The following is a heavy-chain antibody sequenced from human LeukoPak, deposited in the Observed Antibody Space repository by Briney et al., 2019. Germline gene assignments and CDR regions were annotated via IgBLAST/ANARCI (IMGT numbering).Heavy chain of an antibody. CDR2: IDPSDSYT. Sequence: GESLKISRKGSGYSFTSYWISWVRQMPGKGLEWMGRIDPSDSYTNYSPSFQGHVTISADKSIRTAYLQWSSLKASDTAMYYCARQSYGDYVSYWGQGTLVAVSS. D-gene: IGHD4-17*01. V-gene: IGHV5-10-1*01. CDR1: GYSFTSYW. CDR3: ARQSYGDYVSY. J-gene: IGHJ4*02.